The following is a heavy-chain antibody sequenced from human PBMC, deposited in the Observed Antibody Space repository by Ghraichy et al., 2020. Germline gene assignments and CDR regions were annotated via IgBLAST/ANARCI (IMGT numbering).Heavy chain of an antibody. CDR2: VYYTGST. V-gene: IGHV4-39*07. D-gene: IGHD3-3*01. CDR1: GGSISSTSYY. J-gene: IGHJ6*02. CDR3: ARDLSRYDFWSGYYRADYYYYGMDV. Sequence: SETLSLTCTVSGGSISSTSYYWSWIRQPPGKGLDWIGSVYYTGSTHYNPSLRSRVTISADTSKLQFSLKLSSVTAADTAVYYCARDLSRYDFWSGYYRADYYYYGMDVWGHGTTVIVSS.